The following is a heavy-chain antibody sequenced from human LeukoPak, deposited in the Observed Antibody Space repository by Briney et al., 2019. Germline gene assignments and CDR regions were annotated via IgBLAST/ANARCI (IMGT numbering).Heavy chain of an antibody. V-gene: IGHV3-23*01. Sequence: PGGCLRLSCAASGFTFSSYAMSWVRQAPGKGLEWVSAISGSGGSTYYADSVKGRFTISRDNSKNTLYLQMNSLRAEDTAVYYCAKVGSSSAGVSYYFDYWGQGTLVTVSS. CDR2: ISGSGGST. CDR1: GFTFSSYA. D-gene: IGHD6-13*01. CDR3: AKVGSSSAGVSYYFDY. J-gene: IGHJ4*02.